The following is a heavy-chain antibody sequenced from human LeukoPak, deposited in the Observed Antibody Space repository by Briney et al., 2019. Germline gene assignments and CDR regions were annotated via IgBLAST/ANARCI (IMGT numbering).Heavy chain of an antibody. CDR1: GFTFSNYG. V-gene: IGHV3-30*02. Sequence: GGSLRLSCAASGFTFSNYGMHWVRQVPGKGLEWVAFIRSDGINKYHADSVKGRFTISRDNSKNTLYLQMNSLKAEDTAVYYYAREGCSGGTCSHDYWGQGTLVTVSS. D-gene: IGHD2-15*01. CDR2: IRSDGINK. CDR3: AREGCSGGTCSHDY. J-gene: IGHJ4*02.